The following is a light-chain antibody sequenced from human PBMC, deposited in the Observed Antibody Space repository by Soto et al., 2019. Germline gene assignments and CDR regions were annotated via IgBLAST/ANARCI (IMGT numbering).Light chain of an antibody. CDR1: SSDIGGYHF. CDR3: CSYAGTYTK. V-gene: IGLV2-11*01. CDR2: DVS. Sequence: QSVLTQPRSVSGSPGQSVPISCTGTSSDIGGYHFVSWYQQHPGKAPQLMIYDVSTRPSGVPDRFSGSTSGNTASLTISGLQAEDEADYYCCSYAGTYTKFGGGTKLTVL. J-gene: IGLJ3*02.